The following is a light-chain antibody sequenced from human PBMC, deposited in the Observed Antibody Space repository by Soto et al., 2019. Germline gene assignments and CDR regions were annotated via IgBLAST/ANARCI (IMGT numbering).Light chain of an antibody. CDR2: DVS. CDR3: SSDTSRSTYV. J-gene: IGLJ1*01. CDR1: SSDVGGYNY. V-gene: IGLV2-14*01. Sequence: QSALTQPASVSGSPGQSITIACTGTSSDVGGYNYVSWYQQYPGKAPRLVISDVSNRPSGVSNRFSGSKSGTSASLTISGLQDEDEAYYYCSSDTSRSTYVFGTGTKLTVL.